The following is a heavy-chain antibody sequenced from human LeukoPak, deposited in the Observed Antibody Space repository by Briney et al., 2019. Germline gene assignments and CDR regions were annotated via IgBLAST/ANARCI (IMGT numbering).Heavy chain of an antibody. CDR2: IYYSGST. J-gene: IGHJ6*03. D-gene: IGHD3-10*01. V-gene: IGHV4-4*08. CDR3: AREPRDGSGTKSYYYYYMDV. CDR1: GGSISSYY. Sequence: SETLSLTCTVSGGSISSYYWSWIRQPPGKGLEWIGYIYYSGSTNYNPSLKSRVTISVDTSKNQFSLKLSSVTAADTAVYYCAREPRDGSGTKSYYYYYMDVWGKGTTVTVSS.